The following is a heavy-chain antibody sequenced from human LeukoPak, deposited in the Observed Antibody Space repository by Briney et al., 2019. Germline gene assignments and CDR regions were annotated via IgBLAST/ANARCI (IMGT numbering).Heavy chain of an antibody. J-gene: IGHJ1*01. Sequence: GASVKVSCKASGYTFTNYGINWVRQATGQGLEWMGWMNPNNGNTDYAQKFQGRVALTRNTSISTAYMELSSLRSEDTAMYCCTRGGPVAGTHKYFQHWGQGTLVTVSS. D-gene: IGHD6-19*01. CDR2: MNPNNGNT. V-gene: IGHV1-8*02. CDR1: GYTFTNYG. CDR3: TRGGPVAGTHKYFQH.